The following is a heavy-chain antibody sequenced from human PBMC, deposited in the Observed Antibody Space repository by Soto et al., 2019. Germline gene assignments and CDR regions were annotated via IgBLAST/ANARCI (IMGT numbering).Heavy chain of an antibody. CDR2: IYPGDSDS. Sequence: GESLKISCKGSGFTFTSYWIAWVRQMPGKGLEWMGIIYPGDSDSSYSPSFQGQVTISADKSINTAYLHWSSLKASDTAIYYCPKHEGYCSPTTCSNFDYWGQGTLVTVSS. CDR1: GFTFTSYW. CDR3: PKHEGYCSPTTCSNFDY. J-gene: IGHJ4*02. V-gene: IGHV5-51*01. D-gene: IGHD2-2*01.